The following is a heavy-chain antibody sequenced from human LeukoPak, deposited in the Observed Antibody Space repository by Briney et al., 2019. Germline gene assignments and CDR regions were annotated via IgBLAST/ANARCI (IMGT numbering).Heavy chain of an antibody. CDR1: GGTFSSYA. V-gene: IGHV1-69*13. CDR2: IIPIFGTA. D-gene: IGHD4-17*01. CDR3: ARDYGDYRQSYFDC. Sequence: SVKVSCKASGGTFSSYAISWVRQAPGQGLEWMGGIIPIFGTANYAQKFQGRVTITADESTSTAYMELSSLRSEDTAVYYCARDYGDYRQSYFDCWGQGTLVTVSS. J-gene: IGHJ4*02.